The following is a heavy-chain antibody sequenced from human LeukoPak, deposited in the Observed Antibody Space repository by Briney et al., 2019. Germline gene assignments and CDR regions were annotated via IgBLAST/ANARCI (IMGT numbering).Heavy chain of an antibody. Sequence: SETLSLTCAVYGGSFSGYYWSWIRQPPGKGLEWIGEINHSGSTNYNPSLKSRVTISVDTSKNQFSLKLSSVTAADTAVYYCARLSGTHGMDVWGQGTTATVSS. CDR1: GGSFSGYY. D-gene: IGHD1-26*01. CDR3: ARLSGTHGMDV. J-gene: IGHJ6*02. V-gene: IGHV4-34*01. CDR2: INHSGST.